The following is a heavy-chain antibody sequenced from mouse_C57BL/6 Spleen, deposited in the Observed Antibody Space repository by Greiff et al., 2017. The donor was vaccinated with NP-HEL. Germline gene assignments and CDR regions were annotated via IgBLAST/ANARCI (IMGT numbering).Heavy chain of an antibody. CDR3: ARGSDGYYPYFDD. CDR1: GYTFTTYP. V-gene: IGHV1-47*01. D-gene: IGHD2-3*01. J-gene: IGHJ2*01. Sequence: QVQLKQPGAELVKPGASVKMSCKASGYTFTTYPIEWMKQNHGKSLEWIGNFHPYNDDTKYNEKFKGKATLTVEKSSSTVYLELSRLTSDDSAVYDCARGSDGYYPYFDDWGKGTTLTVSS. CDR2: FHPYNDDT.